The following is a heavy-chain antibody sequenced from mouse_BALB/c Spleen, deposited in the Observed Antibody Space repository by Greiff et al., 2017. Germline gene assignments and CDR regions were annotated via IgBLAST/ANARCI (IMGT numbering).Heavy chain of an antibody. CDR1: GYTFTDYN. CDR3: ARRWLLFDY. V-gene: IGHV1-18*01. Sequence: EVQRVESGPELVKPGASVKIPCKASGYTFTDYNMDWVKQSHGKSLEWIGDINPNNGGTIYNQKFKGKATLTVDKSSSTAYMELRSLTSEDTAVYYCARRWLLFDYWGQGTTLTVSS. D-gene: IGHD2-3*01. J-gene: IGHJ2*01. CDR2: INPNNGGT.